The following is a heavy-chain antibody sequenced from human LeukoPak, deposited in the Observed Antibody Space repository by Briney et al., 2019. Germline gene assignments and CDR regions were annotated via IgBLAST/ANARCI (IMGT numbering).Heavy chain of an antibody. CDR2: IWYDGSNK. V-gene: IGHV3-33*06. Sequence: PGGSLRLSCAASGFFFNSYGMHWVRQAPGKGLEWVADIWYDGSNKYYADSVKGRFTTSRDTPRNTLYQQMNSLRADDTAVYYCAKGVYEYGSMLLGFVYWGQGTLVIVSS. D-gene: IGHD6-6*01. CDR1: GFFFNSYG. CDR3: AKGVYEYGSMLLGFVY. J-gene: IGHJ4*02.